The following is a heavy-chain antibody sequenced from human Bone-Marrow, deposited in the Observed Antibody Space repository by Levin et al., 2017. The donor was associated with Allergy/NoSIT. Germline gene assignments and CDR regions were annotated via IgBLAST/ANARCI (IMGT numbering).Heavy chain of an antibody. V-gene: IGHV3-30*18. CDR3: AKPAAVVAATPFDY. J-gene: IGHJ4*02. D-gene: IGHD2-15*01. CDR1: GFTFSSYG. Sequence: GGSLRLSCAASGFTFSSYGMHWVRQAPGKGLEWVAVISYDGSNKYYADSVKGRFTISRDNSKNTLYLQMNSLRAEDTAVYYCAKPAAVVAATPFDYWGQGTLVTVSS. CDR2: ISYDGSNK.